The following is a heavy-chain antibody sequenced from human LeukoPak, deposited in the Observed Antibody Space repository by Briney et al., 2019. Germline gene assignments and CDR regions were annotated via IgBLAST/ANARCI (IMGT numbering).Heavy chain of an antibody. Sequence: GGSLRLSCAASGFTFSSYAMSWVRQAPGKGLEWVSAISGSGGSTYYADSVKGRFTIYRDNSKNTLYLQMNSLRAEDTAVYYCAKGDYELSGAYWGQGTLVTVSS. D-gene: IGHD4-17*01. CDR1: GFTFSSYA. J-gene: IGHJ4*02. CDR3: AKGDYELSGAY. CDR2: ISGSGGST. V-gene: IGHV3-23*01.